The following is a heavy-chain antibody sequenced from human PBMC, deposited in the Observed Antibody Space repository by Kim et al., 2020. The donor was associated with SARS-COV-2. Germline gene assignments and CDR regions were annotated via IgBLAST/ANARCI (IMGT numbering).Heavy chain of an antibody. Sequence: GGSLRLSCAASGFTVSSNYMSWVRQAPGKGLEWVSVIYSGGSTYYADSVKGRFTISRHNSKNTLYLQMNSLRAEDTAVYYCARDFLMTTVTTGYYYYGMDVWGQGTTVTVSS. CDR1: GFTVSSNY. V-gene: IGHV3-53*04. CDR2: IYSGGST. J-gene: IGHJ6*02. D-gene: IGHD4-17*01. CDR3: ARDFLMTTVTTGYYYYGMDV.